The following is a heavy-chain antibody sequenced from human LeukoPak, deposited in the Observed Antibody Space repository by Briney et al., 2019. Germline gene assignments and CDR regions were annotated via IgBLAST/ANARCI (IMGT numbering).Heavy chain of an antibody. D-gene: IGHD6-13*01. J-gene: IGHJ4*02. CDR2: IYSTGST. CDR3: ARQIASAGTAGFDF. Sequence: SETLSLTCTVSGGSISSYYWSWIRQPAGKGLEWIGRIYSTGSTNYNPSLKSRVTMSVDTSKNQFSLRLRSVTAADTAVYYCARQIASAGTAGFDFWGQGALVSVSS. CDR1: GGSISSYY. V-gene: IGHV4-4*07.